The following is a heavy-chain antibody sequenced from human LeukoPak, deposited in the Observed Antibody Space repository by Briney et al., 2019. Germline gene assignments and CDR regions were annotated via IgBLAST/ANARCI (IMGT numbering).Heavy chain of an antibody. Sequence: SETLSLTCTASGGSISTNNYHWGWIRQAPGRGLEWIGSIYFGGSVNYNPSLKSRVTISMDTSKNQFYLNLSFVTAADTALYYCARGGIISRIVRGGFDSWGQGTLVAVSS. V-gene: IGHV4-39*01. CDR2: IYFGGSV. CDR3: ARGGIISRIVRGGFDS. CDR1: GGSISTNNYH. J-gene: IGHJ5*01. D-gene: IGHD3-10*02.